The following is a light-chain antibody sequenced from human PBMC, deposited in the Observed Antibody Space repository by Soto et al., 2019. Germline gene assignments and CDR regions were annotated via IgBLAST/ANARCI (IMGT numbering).Light chain of an antibody. V-gene: IGKV3-20*01. CDR2: GAS. Sequence: EIVLTQSPGTLSLSPRERATLSCRASQSIFNNYLAWYQQKPGQAPRLLVYGASFKATGIPGRFSGSGSGTDFTLTISRLEPEDFAVYYCQQYGGSPFTFGQGTRLAIK. CDR3: QQYGGSPFT. J-gene: IGKJ2*01. CDR1: QSIFNNY.